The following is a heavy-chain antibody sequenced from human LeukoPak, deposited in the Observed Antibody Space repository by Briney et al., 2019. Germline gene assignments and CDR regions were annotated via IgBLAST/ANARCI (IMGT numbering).Heavy chain of an antibody. D-gene: IGHD3-3*01. CDR2: ISGSGGST. J-gene: IGHJ4*02. CDR3: AKDDGTYYDFWSGYYTGLSGFDY. CDR1: GFTFSSYA. V-gene: IGHV3-23*01. Sequence: GGSLRLSCAASGFTFSSYAMSWVRQAPGKGLEWVSAISGSGGSTYYADSVKGRFTISRDNSKNTLYLQMNSLRAGDTAVYYCAKDDGTYYDFWSGYYTGLSGFDYWGQGTLVTVSS.